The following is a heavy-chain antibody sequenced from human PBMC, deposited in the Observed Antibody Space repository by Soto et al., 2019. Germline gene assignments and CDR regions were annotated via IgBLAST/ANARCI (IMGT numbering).Heavy chain of an antibody. CDR3: ARYYCGGDCYYAFDI. J-gene: IGHJ3*02. Sequence: GSLRLSCAASGFTLSSYGMHWVRQAPGKGLEWVAVIWYDGSNKYYADSVKGRFTISRDNSKNTLYLQMNSLRAEDTAVYYCARYYCGGDCYYAFDIWGQGTMVTVSS. V-gene: IGHV3-33*01. CDR1: GFTLSSYG. D-gene: IGHD2-21*02. CDR2: IWYDGSNK.